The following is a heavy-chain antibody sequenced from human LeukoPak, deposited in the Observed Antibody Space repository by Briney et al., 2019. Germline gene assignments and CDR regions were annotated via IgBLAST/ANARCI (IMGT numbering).Heavy chain of an antibody. V-gene: IGHV3-23*01. CDR1: GFTFSSYA. CDR2: ISGSDGGT. J-gene: IGHJ3*02. CDR3: ARPTTTWAFDI. D-gene: IGHD4-17*01. Sequence: QAGGSLRLSCAASGFTFSSYAMSWVRQAPGKGLEWVSVISGSDGGTYYADSVKGRFTISRDNSKNTLYLQMNSLRAEDTAVYYCARPTTTWAFDIWGQGTMVTVSS.